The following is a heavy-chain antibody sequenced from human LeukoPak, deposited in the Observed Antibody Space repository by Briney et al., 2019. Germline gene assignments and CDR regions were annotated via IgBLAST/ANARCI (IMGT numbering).Heavy chain of an antibody. CDR1: GGTFSSYA. D-gene: IGHD3-3*01. J-gene: IGHJ4*02. CDR2: IIPIFGTA. V-gene: IGHV1-69*05. Sequence: SVKISCNASGGTFSSYAISWVRQAPGQGLEWMGRIIPIFGTANYAQKFQGRVTITTDESTSTAYMELSSLRSEDTAVYYCAREGEFGVVTNFDYWGQGTLVTVSS. CDR3: AREGEFGVVTNFDY.